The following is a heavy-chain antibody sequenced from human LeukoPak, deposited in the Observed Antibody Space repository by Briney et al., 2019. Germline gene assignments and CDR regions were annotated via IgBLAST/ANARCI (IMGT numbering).Heavy chain of an antibody. Sequence: VASVKVSCEASGYTFTSYGISWVRQAPGQGLEWMGWISAYNGNTNYAQKLQGRVTMTRNTSISTAYMELSSLRSEDTAVYYCARVPPRPTMVRGVIPPFDPWGQGTLVTVSS. D-gene: IGHD3-10*01. CDR3: ARVPPRPTMVRGVIPPFDP. CDR1: GYTFTSYG. V-gene: IGHV1-18*01. CDR2: ISAYNGNT. J-gene: IGHJ5*02.